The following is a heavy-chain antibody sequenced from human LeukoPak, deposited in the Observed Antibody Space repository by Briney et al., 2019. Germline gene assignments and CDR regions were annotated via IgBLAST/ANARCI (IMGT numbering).Heavy chain of an antibody. Sequence: GGSLRLSCAASGFTFSSYAMGWVRQAPGKGLEWVSYISSLSGTINYADSVKGRFIISRDNAKNSMFLQMNSLRAEDTAVYYCVRDQGGAVSYWGQGTLVTVSS. CDR1: GFTFSSYA. D-gene: IGHD3-16*01. CDR3: VRDQGGAVSY. J-gene: IGHJ4*02. V-gene: IGHV3-48*01. CDR2: ISSLSGTI.